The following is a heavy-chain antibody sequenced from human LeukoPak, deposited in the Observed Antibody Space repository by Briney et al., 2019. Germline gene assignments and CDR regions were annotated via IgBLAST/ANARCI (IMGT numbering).Heavy chain of an antibody. CDR3: AKGLGEWDNWFDP. CDR2: ITDSGGST. V-gene: IGHV3-23*01. D-gene: IGHD2-8*01. J-gene: IGHJ5*02. CDR1: GFTFSDYA. Sequence: PGGSLRLSCGASGFTFSDYAMGWVRQAPGEGLEWVSAITDSGGSTYHADSVKGRFSISRDNSKNTLYLQMNSLRAEDTAVYYCAKGLGEWDNWFDPWGQGTLVTVSS.